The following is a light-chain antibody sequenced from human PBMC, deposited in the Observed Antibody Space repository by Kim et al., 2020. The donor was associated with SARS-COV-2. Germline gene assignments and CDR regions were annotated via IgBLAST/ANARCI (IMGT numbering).Light chain of an antibody. CDR2: RNN. CDR1: GSKIGGKY. V-gene: IGLV1-47*01. J-gene: IGLJ2*01. CDR3: AAWDDSLSGVV. Sequence: GQGVTISGTGRGSKIGGKYVYWYQQFPGTAPKLLIYRNNQRPSGVPDRFSGSTSGTSASLAISGLRSEDEADYSCAAWDDSLSGVVFGGGTQLTVL.